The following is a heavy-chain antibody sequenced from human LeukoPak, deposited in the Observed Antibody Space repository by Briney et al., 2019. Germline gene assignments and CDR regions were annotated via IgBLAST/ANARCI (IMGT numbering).Heavy chain of an antibody. V-gene: IGHV1-18*01. Sequence: ASAKVSCKVSGYTFTSYGISWVRQAPGHGLEWMGWISAYNGNTNDAQKHQGRVTMTTDTSTSTAYMELRSLRSDDTAVYYCARDRRLYSSSPTPYDYSGQGTLVTVSS. CDR2: ISAYNGNT. J-gene: IGHJ4*02. D-gene: IGHD6-6*01. CDR1: GYTFTSYG. CDR3: ARDRRLYSSSPTPYDY.